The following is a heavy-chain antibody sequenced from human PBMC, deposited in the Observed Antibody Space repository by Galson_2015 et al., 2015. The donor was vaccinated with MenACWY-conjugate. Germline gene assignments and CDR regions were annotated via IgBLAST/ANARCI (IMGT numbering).Heavy chain of an antibody. D-gene: IGHD2-15*01. CDR2: TTGSGVGT. CDR1: GFTFSTLA. J-gene: IGHJ4*02. CDR3: AKDSVVCRGMSCLLNDN. Sequence: SLRLSCAASGFTFSTLAMSWVRQAPGKGLEWVSSTTGSGVGTYYADSVKGRFTISRGNSKNTLYLQMNSLRAEDTAVYYCAKDSVVCRGMSCLLNDNWGQGILVTVSS. V-gene: IGHV3-23*01.